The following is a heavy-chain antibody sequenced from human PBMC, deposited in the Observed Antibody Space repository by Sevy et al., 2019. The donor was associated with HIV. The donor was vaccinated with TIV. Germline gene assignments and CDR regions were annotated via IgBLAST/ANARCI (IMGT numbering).Heavy chain of an antibody. D-gene: IGHD6-19*01. Sequence: GGSLRLSCAASGFTFSSYAMHWVRQAPGKGLEWVAVISYDGSNKYYADSVKGRFTISRENSKNTLYLQMNSMRAEDTAVYYGARDERENSGSFDYWGQGTLVTVSS. CDR3: ARDERENSGSFDY. V-gene: IGHV3-30-3*01. CDR2: ISYDGSNK. CDR1: GFTFSSYA. J-gene: IGHJ4*02.